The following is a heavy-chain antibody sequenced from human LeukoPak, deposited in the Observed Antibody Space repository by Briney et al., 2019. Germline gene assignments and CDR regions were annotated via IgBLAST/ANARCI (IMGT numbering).Heavy chain of an antibody. Sequence: ASVKVSCKASGYTFTNYDINWVRQAAGQGLEWMGWMNPNSGDTGYVEKFQGRVTMTRDTSMNTAYMELSSLRSEDTAVYYCTRSGFGGGLHFDYWGQGTPVTVSS. J-gene: IGHJ4*02. CDR2: MNPNSGDT. D-gene: IGHD3-16*01. CDR1: GYTFTNYD. CDR3: TRSGFGGGLHFDY. V-gene: IGHV1-8*01.